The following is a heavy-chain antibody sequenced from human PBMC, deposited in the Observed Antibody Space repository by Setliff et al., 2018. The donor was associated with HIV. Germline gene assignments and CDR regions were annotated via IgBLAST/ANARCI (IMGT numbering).Heavy chain of an antibody. Sequence: GASVKVSCKASGYTFSNYGISWVRQAPGQGLEWMGWITPYNGNRNYAQNLQDRVTMTTDTSTSTAYMELSSLRSEDTAVYYCAKSGPRRNNGYQLSVRTWGMDVWGQGTTVTVSS. D-gene: IGHD2-8*01. CDR2: ITPYNGNR. V-gene: IGHV1-18*01. CDR3: AKSGPRRNNGYQLSVRTWGMDV. CDR1: GYTFSNYG. J-gene: IGHJ6*02.